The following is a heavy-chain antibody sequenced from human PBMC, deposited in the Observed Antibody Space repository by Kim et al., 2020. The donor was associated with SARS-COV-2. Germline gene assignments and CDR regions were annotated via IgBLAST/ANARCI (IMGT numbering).Heavy chain of an antibody. Sequence: PKFPGRVTITADKSTSTAYMELSSLRSEDTAVYYCARDPGYSGYDYYFDYWGQGTLVTVSS. J-gene: IGHJ4*02. V-gene: IGHV1-69*04. D-gene: IGHD5-12*01. CDR3: ARDPGYSGYDYYFDY.